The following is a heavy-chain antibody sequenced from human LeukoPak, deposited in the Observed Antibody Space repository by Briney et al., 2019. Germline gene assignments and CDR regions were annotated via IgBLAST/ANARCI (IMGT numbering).Heavy chain of an antibody. D-gene: IGHD6-13*01. J-gene: IGHJ5*02. CDR3: GRVDSGSLWFGP. Sequence: ASVKVSCKASGYTFTGYYMHWVRQAPGQGLEWMGIINPSGGSTSYAQKFQGRVTMTRDTSTSTVYMELSSLRSEDTAVYYCGRVDSGSLWFGPWGQGALVTVSS. CDR1: GYTFTGYY. V-gene: IGHV1-46*01. CDR2: INPSGGST.